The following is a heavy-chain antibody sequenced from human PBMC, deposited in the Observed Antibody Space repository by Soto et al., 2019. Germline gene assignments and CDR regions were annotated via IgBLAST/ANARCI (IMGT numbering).Heavy chain of an antibody. CDR2: IYYSGST. V-gene: IGHV4-31*03. Sequence: QVQLQESGPGLVKPSQTLSLTCTVSGGSISSGGYYWSWIRQHPGKGLEWIGYIYYSGSTYYNPSLKSRVTISVDTSKNQFSLKPSSVTAADTAVYYCARLWFGELSRAFDIWGQGTMVTVSS. J-gene: IGHJ3*02. CDR3: ARLWFGELSRAFDI. CDR1: GGSISSGGYY. D-gene: IGHD3-10*01.